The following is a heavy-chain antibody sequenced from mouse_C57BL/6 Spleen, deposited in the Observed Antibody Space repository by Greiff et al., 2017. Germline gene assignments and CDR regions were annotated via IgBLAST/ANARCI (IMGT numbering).Heavy chain of an antibody. CDR2: INPSSGYT. D-gene: IGHD1-1*01. V-gene: IGHV1-4*01. Sequence: QVQLKESGAELARPGASVKMSCKASGYTFTSYTMHWVKQRPGQGLEWIGYINPSSGYTKYNQKFKDKATLTADKSPSTAYMQLSSLTSEDSAVYYCARHGDYYVYWGQGTLVTVSA. CDR3: ARHGDYYVY. J-gene: IGHJ3*01. CDR1: GYTFTSYT.